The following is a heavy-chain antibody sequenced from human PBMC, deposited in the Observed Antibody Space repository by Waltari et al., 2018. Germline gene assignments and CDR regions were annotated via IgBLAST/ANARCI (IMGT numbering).Heavy chain of an antibody. CDR2: ISGGGGVT. CDR1: TFTFINYA. Sequence: EVQVLESGGLLVQPGGSLRLSCAASTFTFINYAMTWVRQAPGKGLEYISSISGGGGVTVYANSVKGRFTISRDNSKSTLYLQMNSLRGEDTATYYCAKDPNGDYIGVFDTWGQGTMVTVSP. V-gene: IGHV3-23*01. CDR3: AKDPNGDYIGVFDT. J-gene: IGHJ3*02. D-gene: IGHD2-8*01.